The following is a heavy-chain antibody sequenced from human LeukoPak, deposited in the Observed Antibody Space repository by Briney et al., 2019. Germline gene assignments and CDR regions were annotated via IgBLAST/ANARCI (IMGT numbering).Heavy chain of an antibody. Sequence: PSETLSLTCAVSGGSISSSNWWSWVRQPPGKGLEWIGEIYHSGSTNYNPSLKSRVTISVVKSKNQFSLKLSSVTAADTAVYYCARVSTYYYDSSGYYPAESYFDYWGQGTLVTVSS. J-gene: IGHJ4*02. CDR1: GGSISSSNW. D-gene: IGHD3-22*01. CDR3: ARVSTYYYDSSGYYPAESYFDY. CDR2: IYHSGST. V-gene: IGHV4-4*02.